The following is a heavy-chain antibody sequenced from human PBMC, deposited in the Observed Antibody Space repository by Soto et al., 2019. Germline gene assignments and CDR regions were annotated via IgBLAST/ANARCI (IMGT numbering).Heavy chain of an antibody. J-gene: IGHJ4*02. CDR3: ARGASGISPALGY. Sequence: QLQLQESGSGLVKPSQTLSLTCAVSGGSIISGGNSWSWIRQPPGKGLEWIGYIYHGGSTYYYNPSLESRVTISVDRSKNQFSLKLSSVTAADTAVYYCARGASGISPALGYWGQGALVTVSS. CDR2: IYHGGSTY. CDR1: GGSIISGGNS. D-gene: IGHD1-20*01. V-gene: IGHV4-30-2*01.